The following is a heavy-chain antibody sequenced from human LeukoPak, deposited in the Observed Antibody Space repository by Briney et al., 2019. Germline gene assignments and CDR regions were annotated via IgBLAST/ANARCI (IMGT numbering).Heavy chain of an antibody. CDR3: AKYRAVMVFDDAFDV. CDR1: GFTFSSYV. V-gene: IGHV3-23*01. CDR2: ISGSGGTT. Sequence: GGSLRLSCAAPGFTFSSYVMSWVRQAPGKGLEWVSGISGSGGTTSYADSVKGRFIIFRDNSNYTLFLQMNSLRVEDTAVYYCAKYRAVMVFDDAFDVWGQGTMVIVSS. J-gene: IGHJ3*01. D-gene: IGHD3-10*01.